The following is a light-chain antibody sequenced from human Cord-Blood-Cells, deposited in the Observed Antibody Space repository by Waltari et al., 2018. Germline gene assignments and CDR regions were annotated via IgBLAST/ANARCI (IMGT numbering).Light chain of an antibody. CDR3: SSYTSSSTLYV. Sequence: QSALTQPASVSGSPGQSITISCTGTSRDVGGYNYVSWYQQHPGKAPKLMIYEVSNRPSGVSNSFSGSKSGNTASLTISGLQAEDEADYYCSSYTSSSTLYVFGTGTKVTVL. CDR1: SRDVGGYNY. J-gene: IGLJ1*01. V-gene: IGLV2-14*01. CDR2: EVS.